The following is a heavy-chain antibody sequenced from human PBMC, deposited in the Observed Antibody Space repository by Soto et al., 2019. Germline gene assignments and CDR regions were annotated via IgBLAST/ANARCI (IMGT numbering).Heavy chain of an antibody. Sequence: PSETLSLTCTVSGGSSSSYCWRWIRQPPGKGLEWIGYTYYSGSTNYNPSLKTRGTISVDTSKNQFSLKLSSVTAADTAGYYCTSAAPEHTTSSGRYFQHWRHAPLVTV. J-gene: IGHJ1*01. CDR2: TYYSGST. CDR1: GGSSSSYC. CDR3: TSAAPEHTTSSGRYFQH. D-gene: IGHD2-2*01. V-gene: IGHV4-59*01.